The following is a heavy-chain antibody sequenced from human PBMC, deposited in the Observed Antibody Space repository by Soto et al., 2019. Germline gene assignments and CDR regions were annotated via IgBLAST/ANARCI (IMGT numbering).Heavy chain of an antibody. Sequence: PSETLSLTCAVYGGSFSGYYWSWIRQPPGKGLEWIGEINHSGSTNYNPSLKSRVTISVDTSKNQFSLKLSSVTAADTAVYYCARAGGLVGATHYYYYGMDVWGQGTTVTVSS. J-gene: IGHJ6*02. CDR2: INHSGST. CDR1: GGSFSGYY. CDR3: ARAGGLVGATHYYYYGMDV. D-gene: IGHD1-26*01. V-gene: IGHV4-34*01.